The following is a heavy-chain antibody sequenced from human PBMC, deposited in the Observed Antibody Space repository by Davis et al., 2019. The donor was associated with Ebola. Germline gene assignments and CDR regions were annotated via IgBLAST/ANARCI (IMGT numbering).Heavy chain of an antibody. CDR3: ARDFYDSSGYLWYFDL. V-gene: IGHV4-30-2*01. CDR2: IYHSGST. J-gene: IGHJ2*01. Sequence: MPSETLSLTCAVSGGSISSGGYSWSWIRQPPGKGLEWIGYIYHSGSTYYNPSLKGRVTISVDKSKSEFSLRLSSVTAADTAVYYCARDFYDSSGYLWYFDLWGRGTLVTVSS. CDR1: GGSISSGGYS. D-gene: IGHD3-22*01.